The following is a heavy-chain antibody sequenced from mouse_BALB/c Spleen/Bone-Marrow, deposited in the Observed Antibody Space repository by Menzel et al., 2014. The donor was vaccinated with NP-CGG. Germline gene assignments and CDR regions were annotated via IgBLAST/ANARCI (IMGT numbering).Heavy chain of an antibody. J-gene: IGHJ3*01. V-gene: IGHV4-1*02. CDR1: GFDFSRYW. Sequence: EVKLLESGGGLVQPGGSLKLSCAASGFDFSRYWMTWVRQAPGKGLEWIGEINPDSSTINYTPSLKDKFIISRDNAKNTLYLQMNKVRSEDTARYYCAKNYYYGYVAYWGQGTLVTVSA. CDR2: INPDSSTI. D-gene: IGHD1-2*01. CDR3: AKNYYYGYVAY.